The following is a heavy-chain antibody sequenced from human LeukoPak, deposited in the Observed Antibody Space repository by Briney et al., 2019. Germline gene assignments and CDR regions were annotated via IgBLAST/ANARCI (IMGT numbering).Heavy chain of an antibody. CDR1: GFTFTNYW. CDR2: INTDGSTT. Sequence: LTGGSLRLSCAASGFTFTNYWLHWVRQAPGKGLEWVSIINTDGSTTRYADSVKGRFTISRDNAKNTLYLQINSLRAEDTAVYYCARDVDRSCDSWGQGTLVTVSS. D-gene: IGHD3/OR15-3a*01. J-gene: IGHJ4*02. V-gene: IGHV3-74*01. CDR3: ARDVDRSCDS.